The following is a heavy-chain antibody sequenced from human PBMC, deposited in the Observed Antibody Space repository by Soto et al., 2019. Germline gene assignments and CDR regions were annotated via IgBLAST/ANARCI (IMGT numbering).Heavy chain of an antibody. J-gene: IGHJ4*02. CDR3: AREGSYSAYNFAHGIQLWSFDF. CDR1: GGSINTFY. CDR2: IFSSGST. V-gene: IGHV4-4*07. D-gene: IGHD5-12*01. Sequence: XETLSLTCTVAGGSINTFYWSWVRQPAGKGLDWIGRIFSSGSTSFNPSLESRVAMSVDTSKNHFSLNLSSVTAADMAVYYCAREGSYSAYNFAHGIQLWSFDFWGQGALVTVSS.